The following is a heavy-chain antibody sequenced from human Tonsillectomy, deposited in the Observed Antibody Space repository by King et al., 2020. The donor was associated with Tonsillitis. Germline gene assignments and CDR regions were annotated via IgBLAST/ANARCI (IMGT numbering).Heavy chain of an antibody. CDR1: GGSISSSSHY. CDR3: ARVGGSGSQHNAS. J-gene: IGHJ5*02. V-gene: IGHV4-39*07. CDR2: IHYSGST. D-gene: IGHD1-26*01. Sequence: QLQESGPGLVKPSETLSLTCTVSGGSISSSSHYWGWIRQPPGTGLEWIATIHYSGSTYYNPSLKSRVTMSVDTSKNQFSLKLSSVTAADTAVYYCARVGGSGSQHNASWGQGTLVTVSS.